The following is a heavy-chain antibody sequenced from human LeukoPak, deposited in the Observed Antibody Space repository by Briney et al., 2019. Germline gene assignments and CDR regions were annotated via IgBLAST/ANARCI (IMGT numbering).Heavy chain of an antibody. D-gene: IGHD2-15*01. J-gene: IGHJ4*02. CDR3: ARDRERVAPPDY. Sequence: ASVKVSCKASGYTFSGYQMHWVRQAPGQRLEWMGWINPDSGDTDYAQNFQGRVTMTTDTSTSTAYMELRSLRSDDTAVYYCARDRERVAPPDYWGQGTLVTVSS. CDR2: INPDSGDT. CDR1: GYTFSGYQ. V-gene: IGHV1-2*02.